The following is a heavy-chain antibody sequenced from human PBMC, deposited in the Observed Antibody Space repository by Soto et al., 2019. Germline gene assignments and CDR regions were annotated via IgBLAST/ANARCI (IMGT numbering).Heavy chain of an antibody. CDR3: ARFRIVVVPAAINYYYGMDV. Sequence: ASVKVSCKASGYTFTSYAMHWVRQAPGQRLEWMGWINAGNGNTKYSQKFQGRVTITRDTSASTAYMELSSLRSEDTAVYYCARFRIVVVPAAINYYYGMDVWGQGTTVTVSS. V-gene: IGHV1-3*01. CDR1: GYTFTSYA. CDR2: INAGNGNT. J-gene: IGHJ6*02. D-gene: IGHD2-2*01.